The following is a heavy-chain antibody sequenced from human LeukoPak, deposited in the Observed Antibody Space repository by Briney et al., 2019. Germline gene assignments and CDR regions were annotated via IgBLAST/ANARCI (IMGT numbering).Heavy chain of an antibody. CDR2: ISGSGGST. D-gene: IGHD3-10*01. Sequence: AISGSGGSTYYADSVKGRFTISRDNSKNTLYLQMNSLRAEDTAVYYCAKTRDYYGSGSYEYYFDYWGQGTLVTVSS. V-gene: IGHV3-23*01. J-gene: IGHJ4*02. CDR3: AKTRDYYGSGSYEYYFDY.